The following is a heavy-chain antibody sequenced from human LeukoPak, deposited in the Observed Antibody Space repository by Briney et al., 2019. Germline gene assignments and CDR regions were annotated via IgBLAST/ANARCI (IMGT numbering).Heavy chain of an antibody. V-gene: IGHV3-7*01. CDR3: AAGTGYLIEK. D-gene: IGHD2-15*01. CDR1: GFSFGSNW. CDR2: IGQDGTEK. Sequence: PGGSLRLSCAASGFSFGSNWMNWVRQSPGKGLECVANIGQDGTEKNYVDSVKGRFIISRDNAKNSLYLQMNSLRAEDTAVYYCAAGTGYLIEKWGQGNLVAVS. J-gene: IGHJ4*02.